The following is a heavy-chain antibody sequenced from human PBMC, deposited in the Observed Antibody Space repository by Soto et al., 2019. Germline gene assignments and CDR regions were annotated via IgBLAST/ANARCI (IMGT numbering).Heavy chain of an antibody. CDR1: GGSISSGGYY. CDR2: IYYSGST. V-gene: IGHV4-31*03. Sequence: QVQLQESGPGLVKPSQTLSLTCTVSGGSISSGGYYWSWIRQHPGKGLEWIGYIYYSGSTYYNPSLKSRVTISVDTSKNQCSLKLSSVTAADTAVYYCARGIAVAGIMGNWFDPWGQGTLVTVSS. D-gene: IGHD6-19*01. J-gene: IGHJ5*02. CDR3: ARGIAVAGIMGNWFDP.